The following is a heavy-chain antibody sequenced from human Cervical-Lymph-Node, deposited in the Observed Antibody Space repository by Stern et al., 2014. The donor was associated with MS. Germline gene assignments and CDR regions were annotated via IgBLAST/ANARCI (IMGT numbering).Heavy chain of an antibody. V-gene: IGHV3-30-3*01. Sequence: QVQLVESGGGVVQPGRSLRLSCKCSGFKFATHPMHWIRQAPGKGLEWVAVVSYDGSSEFYGESVRGRFTASRDNSDSTLWLQMNSLTYEDTAMYYCATGREFRPNFDYWGPGTQVVVSS. D-gene: IGHD3-10*01. CDR3: ATGREFRPNFDY. CDR1: GFKFATHP. J-gene: IGHJ4*02. CDR2: VSYDGSSE.